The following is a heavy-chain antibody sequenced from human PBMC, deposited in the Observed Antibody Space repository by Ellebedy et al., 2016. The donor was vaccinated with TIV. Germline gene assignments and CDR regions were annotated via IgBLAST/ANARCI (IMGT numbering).Heavy chain of an antibody. CDR1: RFTFSSHG. CDR3: ARDSTVGGGSPNADRYFES. J-gene: IGHJ4*02. D-gene: IGHD1-26*01. V-gene: IGHV3-30*03. Sequence: GESLKISXAASRFTFSSHGMHWVRQAPGKGLEWVALISNDGDQQYYVDSVKGRFIISRDNSKNTLDLQMNSLRPEDTAVYYCARDSTVGGGSPNADRYFESWGQGTLVTVSS. CDR2: ISNDGDQQ.